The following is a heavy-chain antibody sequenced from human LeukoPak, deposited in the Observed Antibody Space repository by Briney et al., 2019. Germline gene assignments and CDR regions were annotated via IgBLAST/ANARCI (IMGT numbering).Heavy chain of an antibody. Sequence: ASVKVSCKASGYTFTRYAVAWVRQAPGQDLEWMGWISAYNGKTDYAQKLQGRVTMTTDAATNTVYMELGSLTSDDTAVSYCARAFSSGWFPLDYWGQGTLVTVS. CDR1: GYTFTRYA. CDR2: ISAYNGKT. J-gene: IGHJ4*02. D-gene: IGHD6-13*01. CDR3: ARAFSSGWFPLDY. V-gene: IGHV1-18*01.